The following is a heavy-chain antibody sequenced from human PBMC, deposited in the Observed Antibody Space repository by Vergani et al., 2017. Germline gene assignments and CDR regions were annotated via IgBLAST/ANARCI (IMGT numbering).Heavy chain of an antibody. CDR2: IIPIFGTA. V-gene: IGHV1-69*13. D-gene: IGHD6-6*01. CDR1: GGTFSSYA. Sequence: QVQLVQSGAEVKKPGSSVKVSCKASGGTFSSYAISWVRQAPGQGLEWMGRIIPIFGTANYAQKFQGRVTITADESTSTAYMELSGLRSEDTAVYYCARDGAHRPIPEYFQHWGQGTLVTVSS. J-gene: IGHJ1*01. CDR3: ARDGAHRPIPEYFQH.